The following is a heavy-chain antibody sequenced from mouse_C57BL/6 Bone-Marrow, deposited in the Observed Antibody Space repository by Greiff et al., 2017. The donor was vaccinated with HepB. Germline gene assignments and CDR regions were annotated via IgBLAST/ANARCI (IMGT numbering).Heavy chain of an antibody. CDR2: IDPSDSET. CDR1: GYTFTSYW. Sequence: QVQLQQSGAELVRPGSSVKLSCKASGYTFTSYWMHWVKQRPIQGLEWIGNIDPSDSETHYNQKFKDKATLTVDKSSSTAYMQLSSLTSEDSAVYYCAREGFITTTWGQGTTLTVSS. J-gene: IGHJ2*01. D-gene: IGHD1-1*01. CDR3: AREGFITTT. V-gene: IGHV1-52*01.